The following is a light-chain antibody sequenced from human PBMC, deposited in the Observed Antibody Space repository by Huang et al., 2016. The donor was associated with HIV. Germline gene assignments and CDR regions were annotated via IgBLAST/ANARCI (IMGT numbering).Light chain of an antibody. V-gene: IGKV1-27*01. CDR1: QAISNY. J-gene: IGKJ1*01. Sequence: DIQMTQSPPSLSAFVGDRVTIPCRASQAISNYLAWYQLTPGKVPKLLIYGASTLQSGVPSRFSGSGSGTDFTLTISSLQPEDVAVYFCQKYDSAPRTFGQGTRVEIK. CDR2: GAS. CDR3: QKYDSAPRT.